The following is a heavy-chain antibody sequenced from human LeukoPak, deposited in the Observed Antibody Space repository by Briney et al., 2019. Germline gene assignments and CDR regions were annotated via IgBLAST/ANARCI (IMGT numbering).Heavy chain of an antibody. CDR2: INPGGDNT. CDR1: GYTFTNYY. V-gene: IGHV1-46*01. CDR3: ARDRSGDDDFWSGYYKHNFDP. Sequence: ASVKVSCKASGYTFTNYYIHWVRQAPGQGLEWMGLINPGGDNTDYAQNFQGRVTMTRDTSTSTVYMGLSSLRAEDTAVYYCARDRSGDDDFWSGYYKHNFDPWGQGTLVTVSS. J-gene: IGHJ5*02. D-gene: IGHD3-3*01.